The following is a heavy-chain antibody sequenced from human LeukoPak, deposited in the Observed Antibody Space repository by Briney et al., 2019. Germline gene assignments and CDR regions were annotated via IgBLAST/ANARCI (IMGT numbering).Heavy chain of an antibody. CDR1: GGTFTSYA. CDR3: ARDLRGPYGDFYYFDY. CDR2: IIPIFGTA. Sequence: GASVKISCKASGGTFTSYAISWVRQAPGQGLEWMGGIIPIFGTANYAQKFQGRVTITADKSASTAYMELSSLRSEDTAVYYCARDLRGPYGDFYYFDYWGQGTLVTVSS. V-gene: IGHV1-69*06. D-gene: IGHD4-17*01. J-gene: IGHJ4*02.